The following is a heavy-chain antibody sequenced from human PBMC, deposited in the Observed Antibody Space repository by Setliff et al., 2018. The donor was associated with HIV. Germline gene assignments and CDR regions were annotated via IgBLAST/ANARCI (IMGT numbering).Heavy chain of an antibody. CDR3: ARGRKKTLAVSGTRYFDF. D-gene: IGHD6-19*01. CDR2: ITPSGAT. CDR1: GGSVSGHY. J-gene: IGHJ4*02. Sequence: PSETLSLTCAVYGGSVSGHYWGWFRQPPGKGLEWIGEITPSGATNYLPSLKSRVTMSLDTSKNQFSLKLTSVTAADMGVYYCARGRKKTLAVSGTRYFDFWGQGALVTVS. V-gene: IGHV4-34*01.